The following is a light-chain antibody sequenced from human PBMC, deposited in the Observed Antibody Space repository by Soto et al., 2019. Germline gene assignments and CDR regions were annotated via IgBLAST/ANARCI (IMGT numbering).Light chain of an antibody. Sequence: EIVLTQPPGTLSLSPGERATLSCRASQSVSSSYLTWYQQKPGQAPRLLIYGASSRATGIPDRFSGSGSGTDFTLTISRLEPEDFAVYYCQQYGSSPPIPFGQGTRLEIK. V-gene: IGKV3-20*01. CDR2: GAS. J-gene: IGKJ5*01. CDR1: QSVSSSY. CDR3: QQYGSSPPIP.